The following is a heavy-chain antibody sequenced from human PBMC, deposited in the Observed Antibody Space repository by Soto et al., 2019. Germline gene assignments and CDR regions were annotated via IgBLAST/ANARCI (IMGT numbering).Heavy chain of an antibody. Sequence: EVQLLDSGGGLVQPGGSLRLSCSASGFAFSTYAMGWVRQAPGKGLEWVSGFIRSVTTTYYADSVKGGFTISRDSSKNTIYMQMNSLRAEDTAVYYCAKAGYATRWREYYFDYWGQGILVTVSS. CDR1: GFAFSTYA. D-gene: IGHD2-8*01. CDR2: FIRSVTTT. CDR3: AKAGYATRWREYYFDY. V-gene: IGHV3-23*01. J-gene: IGHJ4*02.